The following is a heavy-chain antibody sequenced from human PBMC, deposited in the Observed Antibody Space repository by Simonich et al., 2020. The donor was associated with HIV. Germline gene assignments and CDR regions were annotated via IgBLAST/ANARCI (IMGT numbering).Heavy chain of an antibody. D-gene: IGHD4-17*01. CDR2: INHSGSA. Sequence: QVQLQQWGAGLLKPSETLSLTCAVYGGSFSGYYWSWNRQPPGKGLEWIGEINHSGSANHNPSPKSRVTISVDTSKNQFSLKLSAVTAADTAVYYCARRHPTTVTTPYFDYWGQGTLVTVSS. CDR3: ARRHPTTVTTPYFDY. J-gene: IGHJ4*02. CDR1: GGSFSGYY. V-gene: IGHV4-34*01.